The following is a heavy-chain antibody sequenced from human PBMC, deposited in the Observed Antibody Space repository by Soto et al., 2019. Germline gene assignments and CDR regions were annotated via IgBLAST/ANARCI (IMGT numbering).Heavy chain of an antibody. J-gene: IGHJ6*02. CDR1: GESLSGYY. CDR3: ARTRNLDV. Sequence: QVQLQQWGAGLLKPSETLSLTCAVYGESLSGYYGNWIRQSPGKGLEWIGETNYSRNTNYNPSLKSRVTISIHTSKNQFSLNMSSVTAADTAVYYCARTRNLDVWGQGTTVIVSS. V-gene: IGHV4-34*01. D-gene: IGHD1-1*01. CDR2: TNYSRNT.